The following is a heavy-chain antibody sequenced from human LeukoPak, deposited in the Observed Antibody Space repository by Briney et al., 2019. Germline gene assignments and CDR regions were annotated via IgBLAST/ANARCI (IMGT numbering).Heavy chain of an antibody. D-gene: IGHD6-13*01. Sequence: SETLSLTCAVYGGSFSGYYWSWIRQPPGKGLEWIGSIYYSGSTYYNPSLKSRVTISVDTSKNQFSLKLSSVTAADTAVYYCARDLFSSWYAFDYWGQGTLVTVSS. CDR1: GGSFSGYY. V-gene: IGHV4-34*11. CDR2: IYYSGST. J-gene: IGHJ4*02. CDR3: ARDLFSSWYAFDY.